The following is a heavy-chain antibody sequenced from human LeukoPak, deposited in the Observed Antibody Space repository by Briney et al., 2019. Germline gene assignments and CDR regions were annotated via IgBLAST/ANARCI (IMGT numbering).Heavy chain of an antibody. CDR2: IYEGDST. Sequence: GGSLRLSCAASGFSVINNYMSWVRQAPGKGLEWVSVIYEGDSTYYADSVKGRFTITRDNSKNTLYLQMNSLRAEDTAVYYCAREESGSYFRYWGQGTLVTVSP. V-gene: IGHV3-53*01. J-gene: IGHJ4*02. CDR1: GFSVINNY. CDR3: AREESGSYFRY. D-gene: IGHD1-26*01.